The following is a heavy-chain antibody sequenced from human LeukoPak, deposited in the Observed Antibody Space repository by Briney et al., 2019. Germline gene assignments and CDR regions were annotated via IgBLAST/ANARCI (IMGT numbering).Heavy chain of an antibody. J-gene: IGHJ4*02. D-gene: IGHD3-10*01. V-gene: IGHV3-15*04. CDR3: TTYGSGRKFDY. CDR1: GFSFSDAW. Sequence: GGSLRLSCAASGFSFSDAWMSWVRQIPGKGLEWAGRIESKTDGGTTDYAAPVKGRFTISRDDSTNTLYLQMNSLKSEDTAVYYCTTYGSGRKFDYWGQGILVTVSS. CDR2: IESKTDGGTT.